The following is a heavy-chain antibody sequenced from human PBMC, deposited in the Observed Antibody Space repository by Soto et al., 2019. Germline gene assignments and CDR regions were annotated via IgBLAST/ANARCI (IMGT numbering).Heavy chain of an antibody. CDR2: IIAVFGTG. CDR3: ARVGGTGGYTYGLDY. CDR1: GGTFSSYA. J-gene: IGHJ4*02. V-gene: IGHV1-69*06. D-gene: IGHD5-18*01. Sequence: QVQLVQSGAEVKKPGSSVKVSCKASGGTFSSYAISWVRQAPGQGLEWMGGIIAVFGTGIYAQKFQGRVTLTADKSTNTAYMELSSLRSEDTAVYFCARVGGTGGYTYGLDYWGQGTLVTVSS.